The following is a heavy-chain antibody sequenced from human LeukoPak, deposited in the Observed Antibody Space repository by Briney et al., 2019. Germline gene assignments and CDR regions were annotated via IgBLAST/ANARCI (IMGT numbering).Heavy chain of an antibody. J-gene: IGHJ4*02. V-gene: IGHV1-2*02. CDR2: INPNSGGT. D-gene: IGHD3-22*01. Sequence: GASVKVSCKTSGYTFTGYFIHWVRQAPGQGLEWMGWINPNSGGTKYAQKFQGRVTMARDTSISTAYMELSRLRSDDTAVYYCARWSLHSSGWYFDSWGQGTLVTVSS. CDR1: GYTFTGYF. CDR3: ARWSLHSSGWYFDS.